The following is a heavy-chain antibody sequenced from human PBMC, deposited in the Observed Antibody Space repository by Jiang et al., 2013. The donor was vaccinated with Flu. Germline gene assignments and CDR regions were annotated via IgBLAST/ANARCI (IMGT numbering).Heavy chain of an antibody. CDR2: MPIFDTA. V-gene: IGHV1-69*06. J-gene: IGHJ5*01. D-gene: IGHD6-13*01. Sequence: MPIFDTANYAQKFQGRVTITADKSTSTAYMELSSLRSEDTAMYYCARDATGYGSSWFVSWGQGTLVTVSS. CDR3: ARDATGYGSSWFVS.